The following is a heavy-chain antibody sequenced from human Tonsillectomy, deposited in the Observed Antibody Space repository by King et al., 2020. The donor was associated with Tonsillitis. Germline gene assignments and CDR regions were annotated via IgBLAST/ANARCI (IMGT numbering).Heavy chain of an antibody. J-gene: IGHJ4*02. CDR2: IKSKNDAETT. Sequence: VQLVESGGGLVKPGGSLRLSCTGSGVTFSNAWMTWVRQAPGKGLEWVGRIKSKNDAETTDYAAPVQGRFTISRDDAKNTLYLQMNSLKTEDTGVYYCVWNHLGDYWGQGTLVTVSS. V-gene: IGHV3-15*01. CDR3: VWNHLGDY. CDR1: GVTFSNAW. D-gene: IGHD1-14*01.